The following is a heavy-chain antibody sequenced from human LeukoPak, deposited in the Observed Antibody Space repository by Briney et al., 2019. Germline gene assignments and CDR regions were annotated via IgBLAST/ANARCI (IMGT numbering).Heavy chain of an antibody. V-gene: IGHV4-59*08. Sequence: SETLSLTCTVSGGSISSYYWSWIRQPPGKGLEWIGYICYSGSTNYNPSLKSRVTISVDTSKNQFSLKLSSVTAADTAVYYCARHRVTRPWGYFDLWGRGTLVTVSS. D-gene: IGHD4-11*01. CDR1: GGSISSYY. CDR2: ICYSGST. CDR3: ARHRVTRPWGYFDL. J-gene: IGHJ2*01.